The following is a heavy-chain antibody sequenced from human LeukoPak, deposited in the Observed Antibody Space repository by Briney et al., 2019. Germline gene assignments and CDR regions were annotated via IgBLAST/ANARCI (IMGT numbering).Heavy chain of an antibody. D-gene: IGHD1-7*01. Sequence: PGGSLRLSCAASGFTFSDYYMSWIRQAPGKGLEWVSAISGSGGSTYYADSVKGRFTISRDNSKNTLYLQMNSLRAEDTAVYYCAKDIGTAETGTTLVGWFDPWGQGTLVTVSS. V-gene: IGHV3-23*01. CDR1: GFTFSDYY. CDR2: ISGSGGST. CDR3: AKDIGTAETGTTLVGWFDP. J-gene: IGHJ5*02.